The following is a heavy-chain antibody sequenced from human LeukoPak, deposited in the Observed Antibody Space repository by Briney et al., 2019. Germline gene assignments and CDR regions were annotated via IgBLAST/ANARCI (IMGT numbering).Heavy chain of an antibody. CDR2: ISSSSTYI. CDR3: VRENHGSFDY. J-gene: IGHJ4*02. D-gene: IGHD1-14*01. V-gene: IGHV3-21*01. CDR1: GFSFSTYY. Sequence: GRSLRLSCAASGFSFSTYYVNWVRQAPGKGLEWVSCISSSSTYIFYADSVRGRFAISRDNAKNSLYLQMNSLRADDTAVYYCVRENHGSFDYWGQGSLVTVSS.